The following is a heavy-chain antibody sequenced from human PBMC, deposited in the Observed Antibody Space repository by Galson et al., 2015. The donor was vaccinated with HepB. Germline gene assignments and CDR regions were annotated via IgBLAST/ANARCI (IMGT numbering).Heavy chain of an antibody. V-gene: IGHV4-30-2*01. CDR1: GGSISSGGYS. J-gene: IGHJ4*02. CDR3: ARAGTGIFDY. CDR2: IYHSGST. D-gene: IGHD1-1*01. Sequence: TLSLTCAVSGGSISSGGYSWSWIRQPPGKGLEWIGYIYHSGSTYYNPSLKSRVTISVDRSKNQFSLKLSSVTAADTAVYYCARAGTGIFDYWGQGTLVTVSS.